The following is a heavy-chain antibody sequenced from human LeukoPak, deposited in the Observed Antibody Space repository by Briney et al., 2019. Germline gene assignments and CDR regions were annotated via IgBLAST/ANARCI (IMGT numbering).Heavy chain of an antibody. CDR3: ARGGGDT. J-gene: IGHJ5*02. CDR2: IYTGGST. CDR1: EFTVSSYF. V-gene: IGHV3-66*01. Sequence: GGSPRLSCAASEFTVSSYFMNWVRLAPGKGLEWVSLIYTGGSTYYADSVKGRFTISRDISKNTVHLQMNSLRVEDTAVYYCARGGGDTWGQGTLVTVSS. D-gene: IGHD3-16*01.